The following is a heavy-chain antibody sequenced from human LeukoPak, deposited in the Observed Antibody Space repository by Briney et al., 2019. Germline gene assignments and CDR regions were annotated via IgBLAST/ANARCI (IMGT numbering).Heavy chain of an antibody. CDR2: IWSSGSGI. J-gene: IGHJ4*02. CDR3: VSDRDWGFDY. Sequence: GGCLRLSCTGSRLGSSSYSVNWVRKAPGKGLEWISHIWSSGSGIWYADSVTGRFTISRDSAKKTLYLQMNSLRVEDTAVYYCVSDRDWGFDYWGQGTLVTVSS. V-gene: IGHV3-48*01. D-gene: IGHD7-27*01. CDR1: RLGSSSYS.